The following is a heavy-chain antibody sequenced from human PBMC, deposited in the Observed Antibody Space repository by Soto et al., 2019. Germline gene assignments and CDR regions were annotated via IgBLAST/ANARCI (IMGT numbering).Heavy chain of an antibody. CDR3: ARLGDFWSGYYSSGLDV. Sequence: SETLSITCTVHGGTIRRRKYSWACIRQPPGKGLEWIGSIYYSGSTYYNPSLKSRVTISVDTSKNQFSLKLSSVTAADTAVYYCARLGDFWSGYYSSGLDVWGQGTTVT. V-gene: IGHV4-39*01. CDR2: IYYSGST. D-gene: IGHD3-3*01. CDR1: GGTIRRRKYS. J-gene: IGHJ6*02.